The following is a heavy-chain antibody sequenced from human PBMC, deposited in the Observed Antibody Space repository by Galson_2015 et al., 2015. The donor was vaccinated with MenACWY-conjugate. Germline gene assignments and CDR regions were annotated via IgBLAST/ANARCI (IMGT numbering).Heavy chain of an antibody. CDR3: ARPYYDILTGYSKGHWYFDL. D-gene: IGHD3-9*01. Sequence: SVKVSCKASGYTFTSYPMHWVRQAPGQRLEWMGWINADNDNTKYSQKFQGRVTITRDTSASTAYMELSSLRSEDTAVYYCARPYYDILTGYSKGHWYFDLWGRGTLVTVSS. CDR2: INADNDNT. V-gene: IGHV1-3*01. J-gene: IGHJ2*01. CDR1: GYTFTSYP.